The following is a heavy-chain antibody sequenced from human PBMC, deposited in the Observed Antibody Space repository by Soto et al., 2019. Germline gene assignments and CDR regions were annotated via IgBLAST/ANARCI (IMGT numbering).Heavy chain of an antibody. CDR1: GFTVSSNY. V-gene: IGHV3-53*02. CDR3: ARVLEGTYSYGLDYAFDI. D-gene: IGHD5-18*01. CDR2: IYSGGST. J-gene: IGHJ3*02. Sequence: EVQLVETGGGLIQPGGSLRLSCAASGFTVSSNYMSWVRQAPGKGLEWVSVIYSGGSTYYADSVKGRFTISRDNSKNTLYLQMNSLRAEDTAVYYCARVLEGTYSYGLDYAFDIWGQGTMVTVSS.